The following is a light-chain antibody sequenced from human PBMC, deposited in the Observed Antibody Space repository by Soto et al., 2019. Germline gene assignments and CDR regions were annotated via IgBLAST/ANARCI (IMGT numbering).Light chain of an antibody. J-gene: IGKJ1*01. CDR3: QQYGSAPLT. CDR1: HSVSSH. Sequence: IMMHQSEATVSVTTGERATLSYISSHSVSSHLAWYQQKPGQAPRLLIYGASTRATGIPARFSGSGSGTDFTLTISRLEPEDVAVYCCQQYGSAPLTFGQGTKVDI. CDR2: GAS. V-gene: IGKV3D-15*02.